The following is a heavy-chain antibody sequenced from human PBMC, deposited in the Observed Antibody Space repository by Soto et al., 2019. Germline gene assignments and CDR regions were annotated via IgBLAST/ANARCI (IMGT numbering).Heavy chain of an antibody. CDR3: GREGRYGGYDYKRPPYYYGREV. CDR1: GGSFSGYY. J-gene: IGHJ6*04. CDR2: INHSGST. Sequence: SETLSLTCAVYGGSFSGYYWSWIRQPPGKGLEWIGEINHSGSTNYNPSLKSRVTISVDTSKNQFSLKLSSVTAADTAVYYCGREGRYGGYDYKRPPYYYGREVGGKGTRVTVPS. D-gene: IGHD5-12*01. V-gene: IGHV4-34*01.